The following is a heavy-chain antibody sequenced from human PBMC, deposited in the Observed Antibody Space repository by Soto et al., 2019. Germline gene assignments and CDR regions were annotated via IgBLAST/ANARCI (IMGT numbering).Heavy chain of an antibody. CDR1: GGSFSGYY. CDR2: INHSGST. V-gene: IGHV4-34*01. CDR3: ARADPYYYDSSGYSLSGAFDI. D-gene: IGHD3-22*01. J-gene: IGHJ3*02. Sequence: SETLSLTCAVYGGSFSGYYWSWIRQPPGKGLEWIGEINHSGSTNYNPSLKSRVTISVDTSKNQFSLKLSSVTAADTAVYYCARADPYYYDSSGYSLSGAFDIWGQGTMVTVSS.